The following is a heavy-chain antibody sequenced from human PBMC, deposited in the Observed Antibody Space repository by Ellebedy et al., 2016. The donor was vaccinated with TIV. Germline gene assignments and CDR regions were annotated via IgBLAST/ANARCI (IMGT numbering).Heavy chain of an antibody. J-gene: IGHJ4*02. CDR1: GASISNTNW. CDR3: ARLFGHYYDSSGFFDY. D-gene: IGHD3-22*01. CDR2: IFHSGST. Sequence: GSLRLSCAVSGASISNTNWWSWVRQPPGKGLEWIGEIFHSGSTTYNPSLKSRLTISIEKSKNQFSLRLSSVTAADTAVYYCARLFGHYYDSSGFFDYWGQGTLVTVSS. V-gene: IGHV4-4*02.